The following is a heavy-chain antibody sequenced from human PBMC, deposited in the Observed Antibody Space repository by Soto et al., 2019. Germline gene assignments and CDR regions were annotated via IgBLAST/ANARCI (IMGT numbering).Heavy chain of an antibody. CDR1: GFTFSNYG. Sequence: QVKVVESGGGVVQPGRSLRLSCAASGFTFSNYGMHWVRQAAGKGLEWLAAIWYDGVNQHYADSVKGRFSTSRDNSKNTAYLQINRLRAEDTAVYNCARDQGEIVAAPTDNNGLSNRLDSWGQGTLVTVSS. CDR2: IWYDGVNQ. D-gene: IGHD5-12*01. CDR3: ARDQGEIVAAPTDNNGLSNRLDS. J-gene: IGHJ5*01. V-gene: IGHV3-33*01.